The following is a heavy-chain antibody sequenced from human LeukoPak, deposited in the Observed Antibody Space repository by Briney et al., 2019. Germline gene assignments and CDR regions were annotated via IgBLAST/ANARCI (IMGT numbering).Heavy chain of an antibody. Sequence: PSETLSLTCTVSGGSISNYYWTWIRQPPGKGLEWIGCIYFSGTTNYNPSLKSRVTISVDTSKNQFSLKLSSVTAADTAVYYCARDGRLHAFDYWGQGTLVTVSS. V-gene: IGHV4-59*12. J-gene: IGHJ4*02. CDR1: GGSISNYY. CDR2: IYFSGTT. CDR3: ARDGRLHAFDY.